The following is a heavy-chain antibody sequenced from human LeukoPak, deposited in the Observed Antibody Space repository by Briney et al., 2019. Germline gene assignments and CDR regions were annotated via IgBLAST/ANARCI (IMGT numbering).Heavy chain of an antibody. CDR1: GGSFSGYY. CDR3: ARAPEMATNDY. CDR2: INHSGST. V-gene: IGHV4-34*01. D-gene: IGHD1-26*01. Sequence: PSETLSLTCAVYGGSFSGYYWSWIRQPPGKGLEWIGEINHSGSTNYNPSLKSRVTISVDTSKNQFSLKLSSVTAADTAVYYCARAPEMATNDYWGQGSLVTVSS. J-gene: IGHJ4*02.